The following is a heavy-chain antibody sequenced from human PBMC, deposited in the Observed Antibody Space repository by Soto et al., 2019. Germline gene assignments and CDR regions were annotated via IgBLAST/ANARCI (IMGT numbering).Heavy chain of an antibody. J-gene: IGHJ6*02. V-gene: IGHV4-59*01. CDR3: ALRRDNWNDVSFDYYGMDV. CDR1: GGSISSYY. Sequence: SETLSLTCTVSGGSISSYYWSWIRQPPGKGLEWIGYIYYSGSTNYNPSLKSRVTISVDTSKNQFSLKLSSVTAADTAVYYCALRRDNWNDVSFDYYGMDVWGQGTTVTVSS. CDR2: IYYSGST. D-gene: IGHD1-1*01.